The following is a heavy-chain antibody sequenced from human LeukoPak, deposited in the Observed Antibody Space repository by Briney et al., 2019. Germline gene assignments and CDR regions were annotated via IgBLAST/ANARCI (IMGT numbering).Heavy chain of an antibody. D-gene: IGHD3-10*01. CDR3: AKDTTPYYYGSGSYEGYFDY. V-gene: IGHV3-9*01. J-gene: IGHJ4*02. CDR2: ISWNSGSI. CDR1: GFTFDDYA. Sequence: GGSLRLSCAASGFTFDDYAMHWVRHAPGKGLEWVSGISWNSGSIGYADSVKGRFTISRDNAKNSLYLQMNSLRAEDTALYYCAKDTTPYYYGSGSYEGYFDYWGQGTLVTVSS.